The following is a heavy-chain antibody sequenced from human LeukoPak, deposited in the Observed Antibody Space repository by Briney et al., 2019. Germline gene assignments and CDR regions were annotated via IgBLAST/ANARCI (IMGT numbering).Heavy chain of an antibody. J-gene: IGHJ4*02. CDR1: GGTFSSYA. CDR2: IIPIFGTA. CDR3: ARGRRDGYNGYYYFDY. V-gene: IGHV1-69*05. D-gene: IGHD5-24*01. Sequence: VASVKVSCQASGGTFSSYAISWVRQAPGQGLEWVGGIIPIFGTANYAQKFQGRVTITTDESTSTAYMELSSLRSEDTAVYYCARGRRDGYNGYYYFDYWGQGTLVTVSS.